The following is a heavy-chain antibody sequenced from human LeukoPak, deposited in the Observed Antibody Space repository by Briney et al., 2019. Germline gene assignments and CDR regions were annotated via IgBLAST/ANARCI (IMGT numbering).Heavy chain of an antibody. J-gene: IGHJ4*02. D-gene: IGHD6-13*01. V-gene: IGHV3-23*01. CDR2: ISGSGGST. CDR1: GFTFNIYA. Sequence: GGSLSLSCAASGFTFNIYAMSWVGPAPGKGRDWVAGISGSGGSTGFADSVKGRFPISREHSKDTLYLHMNSLRAEDTAVYYCAKDRRIGAAYLFDYWGQGTLVSVSS. CDR3: AKDRRIGAAYLFDY.